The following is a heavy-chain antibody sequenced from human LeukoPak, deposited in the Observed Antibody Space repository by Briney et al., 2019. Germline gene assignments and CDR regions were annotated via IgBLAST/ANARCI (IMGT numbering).Heavy chain of an antibody. CDR1: GFTFSSYS. D-gene: IGHD5-18*01. V-gene: IGHV3-21*01. CDR3: ARDQGSYGYIDY. CDR2: ISSSSSYI. Sequence: GGSLRLSCGASGFTFSSYSINWVHQAPGKGLEWLSSISSSSSYIYYADSVKGRFTISRDNAKNSLYLQMNSLRAEDTAVYYCARDQGSYGYIDYWGQGTLVTVSS. J-gene: IGHJ4*02.